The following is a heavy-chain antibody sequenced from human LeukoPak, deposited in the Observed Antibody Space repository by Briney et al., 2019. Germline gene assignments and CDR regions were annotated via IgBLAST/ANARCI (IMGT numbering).Heavy chain of an antibody. V-gene: IGHV4-4*02. CDR1: GGSISSSNW. J-gene: IGHJ6*03. D-gene: IGHD3-16*01. Sequence: PSGTLSLTCAVSGGSISSSNWWSWVRQPPGKGLEWIGEIYHSGSTNYNPSLKSRVTISVDKSKNQFSLKLGSVTAADTAVYYCARGTWNYGHYYYYMDVWGKGTTVTVSS. CDR3: ARGTWNYGHYYYYMDV. CDR2: IYHSGST.